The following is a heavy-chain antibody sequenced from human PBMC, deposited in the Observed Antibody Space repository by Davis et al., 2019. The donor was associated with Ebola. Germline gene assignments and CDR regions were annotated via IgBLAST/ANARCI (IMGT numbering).Heavy chain of an antibody. J-gene: IGHJ6*02. D-gene: IGHD5-12*01. CDR3: ARGQANYYYYYGMDV. CDR1: GCTFTSYY. CDR2: INPSGGST. V-gene: IGHV1-46*01. Sequence: ASVKVSCKASGCTFTSYYMHWVRQAPGQGLEWMGIINPSGGSTSYAQKFQGRVTMTRDTSTSTAYMELSSLRSEDTAVYYCARGQANYYYYYGMDVWGQGTTVTVSS.